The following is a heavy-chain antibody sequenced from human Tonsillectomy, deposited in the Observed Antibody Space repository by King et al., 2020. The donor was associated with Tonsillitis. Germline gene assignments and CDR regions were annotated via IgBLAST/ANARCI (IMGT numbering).Heavy chain of an antibody. CDR2: IYHSGST. V-gene: IGHV4-38-2*01. CDR1: GYSISSGYY. Sequence: QLQESGPGLVKPSETLSLTGAVSGYSISSGYYWGWIRQPPGKGLGWIGSIYHSGSTYYNTSLKSQATISVDTSKNQFSRKLSSVTAADPAVYYCARNPHTYYDSGGDWYFDLWGRGTLVTVSS. D-gene: IGHD3-22*01. CDR3: ARNPHTYYDSGGDWYFDL. J-gene: IGHJ2*01.